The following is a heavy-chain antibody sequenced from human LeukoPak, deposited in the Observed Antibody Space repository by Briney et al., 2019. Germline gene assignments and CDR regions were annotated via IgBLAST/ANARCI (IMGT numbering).Heavy chain of an antibody. CDR3: AKDGPYCSSTSCRDYYYYYMDV. D-gene: IGHD2-2*01. Sequence: PGGCLRLSCTGSGFTFSNYVMSWVRQAPGKGLEWGSAISGSGGSTYYADSVKGRFTISRDNSKNTLYLQMNSLRAEDTAVYYCAKDGPYCSSTSCRDYYYYYMDVWGKGTTVTVSS. CDR1: GFTFSNYV. CDR2: ISGSGGST. V-gene: IGHV3-23*01. J-gene: IGHJ6*03.